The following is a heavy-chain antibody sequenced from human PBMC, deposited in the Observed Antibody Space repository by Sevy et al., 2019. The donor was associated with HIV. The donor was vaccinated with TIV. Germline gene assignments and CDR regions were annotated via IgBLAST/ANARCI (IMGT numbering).Heavy chain of an antibody. CDR3: ARREDNWFDP. Sequence: SETLSLTCPVSNGSISDYYWSWIRPLPGKGLEWTGYIYYTGSTNYNPSLKSRVTISIDTSKTQFSLKLSSVTAADTAVYFCARREDNWFDPWGQGTLVTVSS. D-gene: IGHD1-26*01. CDR1: NGSISDYY. V-gene: IGHV4-59*01. CDR2: IYYTGST. J-gene: IGHJ5*02.